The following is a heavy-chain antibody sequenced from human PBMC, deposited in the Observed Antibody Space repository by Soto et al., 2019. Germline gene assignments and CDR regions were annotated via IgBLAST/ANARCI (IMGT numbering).Heavy chain of an antibody. J-gene: IGHJ4*02. CDR1: GGTFSSYA. CDR3: ARHVHYYDSSGPFDY. CDR2: IIPIFGTA. V-gene: IGHV1-69*13. D-gene: IGHD3-22*01. Sequence: VASVKVSCKASGGTFSSYAISWVRQAPGQELEWMGGIIPIFGTANYAQKFQGRVTITADESTSTAYMELSSLRSEDTAVYYCARHVHYYDSSGPFDYWGQGTLVTGS.